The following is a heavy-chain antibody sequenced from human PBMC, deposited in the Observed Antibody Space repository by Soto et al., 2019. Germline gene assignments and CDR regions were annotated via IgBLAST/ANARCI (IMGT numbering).Heavy chain of an antibody. V-gene: IGHV3-23*01. J-gene: IGHJ4*02. CDR2: ISGSGGGT. Sequence: GGSLRLSCAASGFTFSSFVMTWVRQAPGKGLEWVSAISGSGGGTYYADSVKGRFTISRDNSKNTLYLQMNSLRAEDTAVYYCAKGRASAGSFDYWGQGALVTVSS. CDR3: AKGRASAGSFDY. D-gene: IGHD6-13*01. CDR1: GFTFSSFV.